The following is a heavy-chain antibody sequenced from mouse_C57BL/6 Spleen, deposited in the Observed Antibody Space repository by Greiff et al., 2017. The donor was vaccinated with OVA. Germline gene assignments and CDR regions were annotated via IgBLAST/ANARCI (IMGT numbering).Heavy chain of an antibody. J-gene: IGHJ2*01. CDR1: GYSITSGYY. CDR2: ISYDGSN. Sequence: EVKVEESGPGLVKPSQSLSLTCSVTGYSITSGYYWNWIRQFPGNKLEWMGYISYDGSNNYNPSLKNRISITRDTSKNQFFLKLNSVTTEDTATYYCARDSTYYSNYYFDYWGQGTTLTVSS. V-gene: IGHV3-6*01. D-gene: IGHD2-5*01. CDR3: ARDSTYYSNYYFDY.